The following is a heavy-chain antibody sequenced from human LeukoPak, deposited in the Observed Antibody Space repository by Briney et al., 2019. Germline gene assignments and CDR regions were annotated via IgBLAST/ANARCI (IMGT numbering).Heavy chain of an antibody. J-gene: IGHJ4*02. CDR3: AREVDYGGYSAEFDC. D-gene: IGHD4-23*01. Sequence: SQTLSLTCAISGDSVSSNSAAWTWIRQSPSRGLEWLGRTYYRSKWSNDYAVSVKSRITINYDTSKNQFSLQLDSVTPEDTAVYYCAREVDYGGYSAEFDCWGQGTLVTVSS. CDR1: GDSVSSNSAA. V-gene: IGHV6-1*01. CDR2: TYYRSKWSN.